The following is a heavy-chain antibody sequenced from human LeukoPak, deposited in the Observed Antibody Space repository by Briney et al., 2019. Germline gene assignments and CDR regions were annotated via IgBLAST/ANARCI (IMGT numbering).Heavy chain of an antibody. CDR1: GYTLTSYG. V-gene: IGHV1-18*01. D-gene: IGHD3-10*01. Sequence: ASVKVSCKAPGYTLTSYGISWVRQAPGQGLEWMGWISAYNGNTNYAQKLQGRVTMTTDTSTSTAYMELRSLRSDDTAVYYCARDRPYSGSGSYYGGDFDYWGQGTLVTVSS. CDR3: ARDRPYSGSGSYYGGDFDY. CDR2: ISAYNGNT. J-gene: IGHJ4*02.